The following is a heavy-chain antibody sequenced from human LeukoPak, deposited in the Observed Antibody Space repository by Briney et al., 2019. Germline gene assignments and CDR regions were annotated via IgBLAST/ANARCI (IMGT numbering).Heavy chain of an antibody. V-gene: IGHV4-34*01. Sequence: SETLSLTCAVYGGSFSGYYWSWIRQPPGKGLEWIGEINHSGSTNYNPSLKSRVTISVDTSKNQFSLKLSSVTAADTAVYYCARGRHHGSGSYYNYWGQGTLVTVSS. CDR1: GGSFSGYY. CDR2: INHSGST. CDR3: ARGRHHGSGSYYNY. J-gene: IGHJ4*02. D-gene: IGHD3-10*01.